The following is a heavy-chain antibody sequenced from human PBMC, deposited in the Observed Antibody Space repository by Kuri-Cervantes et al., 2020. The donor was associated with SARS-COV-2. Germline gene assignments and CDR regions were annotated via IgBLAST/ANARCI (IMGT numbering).Heavy chain of an antibody. V-gene: IGHV5-10-1*01. CDR3: ARDMTYYCYGMDV. Sequence: GGSLRLSCKGSGYSFTSYWISWVRQMPGKGLEWMGRIDPSDSYTNYSPSFQGHVTISVDKSISTAYLQWSSLKASDTAMYYCARDMTYYCYGMDVWGQGTTVTVSS. CDR1: GYSFTSYW. J-gene: IGHJ6*02. CDR2: IDPSDSYT.